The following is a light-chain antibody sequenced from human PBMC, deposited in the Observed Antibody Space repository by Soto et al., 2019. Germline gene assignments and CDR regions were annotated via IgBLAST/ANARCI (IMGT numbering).Light chain of an antibody. CDR2: DVT. CDR3: CSYGGKNPHVL. Sequence: QSVLTQPRSVSGSPGQSVTISCTGTSSDIGGYNYVSWYQQYPGKGPKIIIYDVTKRPSGVPDRFSGFKSGNTASLTISGLQADDEADYYCCSYGGKNPHVLFGGGTKLTVL. CDR1: SSDIGGYNY. V-gene: IGLV2-11*01. J-gene: IGLJ2*01.